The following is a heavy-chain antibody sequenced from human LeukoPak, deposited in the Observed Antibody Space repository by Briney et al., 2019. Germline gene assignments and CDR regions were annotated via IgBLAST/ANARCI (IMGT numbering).Heavy chain of an antibody. Sequence: NASETLSLTCAVYGGSFSGYYWSWIRQPPGKGLEWIGEINHSGSTNYNPSLKSRVTISVDTSKNQFSLKLSSVTAADTAVYYCARVWDYWGQGTLVTVSS. CDR2: INHSGST. CDR1: GGSFSGYY. CDR3: ARVWDY. J-gene: IGHJ4*02. V-gene: IGHV4-34*01.